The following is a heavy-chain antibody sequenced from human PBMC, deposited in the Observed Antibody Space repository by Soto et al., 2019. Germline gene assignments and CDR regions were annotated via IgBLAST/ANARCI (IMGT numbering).Heavy chain of an antibody. J-gene: IGHJ6*02. V-gene: IGHV3-23*01. D-gene: IGHD2-2*01. CDR2: ISGSGGST. CDR3: ASTPGEDIVVFTRYGMDV. Sequence: EVQLLESGGGLVQPGGSLRLSCAASGFTFSSYAMSWVRQAPGKGLEWVSAISGSGGSTYYADSVKGRFTISRDNSKNTLYLQMNSLRAEDTAVYYCASTPGEDIVVFTRYGMDVWGQGTTVTVSS. CDR1: GFTFSSYA.